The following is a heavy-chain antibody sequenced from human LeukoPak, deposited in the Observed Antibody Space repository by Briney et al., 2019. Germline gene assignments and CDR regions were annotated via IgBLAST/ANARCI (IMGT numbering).Heavy chain of an antibody. J-gene: IGHJ4*02. CDR2: ISAYNGNT. CDR1: GYTFTSYG. V-gene: IGHV1-18*01. CDR3: ARDAERITMIVVNIPGDY. D-gene: IGHD3-22*01. Sequence: GASVKVSCKASGYTFTSYGISWVRQAPGQGLEWMGWISAYNGNTNYAQKLQGRVTMTTDTSTSTAYMELKNLRYDDTAVYYCARDAERITMIVVNIPGDYWGQGTLVTVSS.